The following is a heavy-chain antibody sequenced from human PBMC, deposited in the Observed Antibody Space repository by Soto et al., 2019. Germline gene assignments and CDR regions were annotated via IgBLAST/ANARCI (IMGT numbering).Heavy chain of an antibody. CDR1: GFTFDDYD. V-gene: IGHV3-9*01. J-gene: IGHJ4*02. Sequence: EVQLVESGGGLVQPGGSLRLSCAASGFTFDDYDMHWVRQAPGKGLEWVSGISWNSGSIGYADSVKGQITISRDNAKNSLYLQMNSLRAEDTALYYCAKYLLISGLLLPTTFDYWGQGTLVTVSS. D-gene: IGHD3-22*01. CDR3: AKYLLISGLLLPTTFDY. CDR2: ISWNSGSI.